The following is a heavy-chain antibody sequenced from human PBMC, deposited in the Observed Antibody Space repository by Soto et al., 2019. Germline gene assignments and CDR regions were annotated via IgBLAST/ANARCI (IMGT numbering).Heavy chain of an antibody. CDR2: IWYVGVNK. Sequence: QVQLVESGGGVAQPGRSLRLSCAASGFIFRSYGMHWVRQPPGKGLEWVAFIWYVGVNKYYADSVKGRFTISRDNSKNTLYLQMSSLTAEDTAVYYCAREVGSGLLWFGNADSWGQGTLVTVSS. CDR1: GFIFRSYG. J-gene: IGHJ5*01. D-gene: IGHD3-10*01. CDR3: AREVGSGLLWFGNADS. V-gene: IGHV3-33*01.